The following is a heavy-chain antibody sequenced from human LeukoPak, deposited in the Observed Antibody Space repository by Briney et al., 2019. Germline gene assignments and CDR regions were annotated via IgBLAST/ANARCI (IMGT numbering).Heavy chain of an antibody. CDR1: GGTFISYA. J-gene: IGHJ6*02. CDR2: IIPIFGTA. CDR3: ARDRAHNWNYYYYGMDV. D-gene: IGHD3-3*01. V-gene: IGHV1-69*13. Sequence: ASVKVSCKASGGTFISYAISWVRQAPGQGLEWMGGIIPIFGTANYAQKFQGRVTITADESTSTAYMELSSLRSEDTAVYYCARDRAHNWNYYYYGMDVWGQGTTVTVSS.